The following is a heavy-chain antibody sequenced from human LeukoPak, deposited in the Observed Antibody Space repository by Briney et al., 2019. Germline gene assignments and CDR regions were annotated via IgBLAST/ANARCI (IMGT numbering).Heavy chain of an antibody. D-gene: IGHD2-21*01. CDR3: ARHFPFCRGACPYYDMDV. CDR1: GDSITSHY. CDR2: IYSREAT. V-gene: IGHV4-4*09. J-gene: IGHJ6*03. Sequence: SDTLSLTCSVSGDSITSHYWSWIRQPPGKGLEWIGNIYSREATKYNPSLRRRATIAVHTSRNQHSRRFSAVTAADTAVYYCARHFPFCRGACPYYDMDVGGKGTTVTVSS.